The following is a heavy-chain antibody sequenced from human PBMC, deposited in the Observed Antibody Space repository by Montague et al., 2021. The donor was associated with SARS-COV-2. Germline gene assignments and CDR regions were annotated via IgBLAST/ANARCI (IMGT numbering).Heavy chain of an antibody. CDR2: IWYDGSNK. J-gene: IGHJ6*02. V-gene: IGHV3-33*01. Sequence: RSLSFAASGFPFSSYGMHWVRQAPGKGLEWVAVIWYDGSNKYYADSVKGRFTISRDNSKNTLYLQMNSLRAEDTAVYYCASQASYYYGMDVWGQGTTVTVSS. CDR3: ASQASYYYGMDV. CDR1: GFPFSSYG.